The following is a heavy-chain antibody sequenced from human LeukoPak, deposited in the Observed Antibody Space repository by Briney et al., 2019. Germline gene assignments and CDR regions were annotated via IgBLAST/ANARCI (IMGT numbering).Heavy chain of an antibody. CDR3: ARHLTILKAFDI. Sequence: PGGSLRLSCAASGFTFSSYSMNWVRQAPGKGLEWVSSISSSSSYIYYADSVKGRFTISRDNAKNSLYLQMNSLRAEDTAVYYCARHLTILKAFDIWGQGTMVTVSS. J-gene: IGHJ3*02. CDR2: ISSSSSYI. CDR1: GFTFSSYS. V-gene: IGHV3-21*01. D-gene: IGHD3-9*01.